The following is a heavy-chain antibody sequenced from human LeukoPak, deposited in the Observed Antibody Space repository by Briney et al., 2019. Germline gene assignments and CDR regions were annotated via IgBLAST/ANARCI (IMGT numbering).Heavy chain of an antibody. Sequence: GWSLTLSCAASGLTFSEYYMSWIRPAAGKGLEWVSYISNGGGTIFYADSVKGRFTISRDDAKNSLYLQMNSLRAEDTAVYSCARHYYGGSGFYPWGQGTLVTVSS. CDR1: GLTFSEYY. D-gene: IGHD3-22*01. V-gene: IGHV3-11*01. CDR3: ARHYYGGSGFYP. CDR2: ISNGGGTI. J-gene: IGHJ4*02.